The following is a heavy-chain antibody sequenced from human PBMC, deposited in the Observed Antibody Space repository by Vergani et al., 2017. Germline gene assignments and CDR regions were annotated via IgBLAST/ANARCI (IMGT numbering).Heavy chain of an antibody. CDR2: IYYSGST. V-gene: IGHV4-61*10. D-gene: IGHD2-15*01. J-gene: IGHJ3*02. CDR3: ARVVGSTDAFDI. CDR1: GGSVSSGSYY. Sequence: QVQLQESGPGLVKPSETLSLTCTVSGGSVSSGSYYWSWIRQPAGKGLEWIGYIYYSGSTNYNPSLKRRVTISVDTSKNQFSLKLSSVTAADTAVYYCARVVGSTDAFDIWGQGTMVTVSS.